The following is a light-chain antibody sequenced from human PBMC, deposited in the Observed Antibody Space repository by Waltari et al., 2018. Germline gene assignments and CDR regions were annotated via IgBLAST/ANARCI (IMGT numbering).Light chain of an antibody. CDR3: QQRKYWPPLT. Sequence: VLIQSPATLSLSPGERATLSCRASQSVNSYLAWYQQKPGQAPMLLIYDASNRATGIPARFSGSGSGTDFTLTISSLEPEDFAVYYCQQRKYWPPLTFGGGTKVEIK. J-gene: IGKJ4*01. CDR2: DAS. CDR1: QSVNSY. V-gene: IGKV3-11*01.